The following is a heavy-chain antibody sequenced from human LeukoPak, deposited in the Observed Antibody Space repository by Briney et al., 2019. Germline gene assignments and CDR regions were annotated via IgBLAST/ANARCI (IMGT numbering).Heavy chain of an antibody. V-gene: IGHV1-46*01. D-gene: IGHD6-6*01. J-gene: IGHJ4*02. Sequence: ASVTVSCQSSVCTFTSYYMHWVRPAPGQGLEWMGIINPSGGSTSYAQKFQGRVTMTRDTSTSTDYMELSSLRSKDTAVYYCARDKQQLVVLDYWGQGTLVTVSS. CDR1: VCTFTSYY. CDR2: INPSGGST. CDR3: ARDKQQLVVLDY.